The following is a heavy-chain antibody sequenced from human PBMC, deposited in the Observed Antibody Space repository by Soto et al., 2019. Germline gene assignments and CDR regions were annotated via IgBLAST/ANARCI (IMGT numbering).Heavy chain of an antibody. CDR3: AKGSHIAARPFYFDF. CDR1: GFTFRAFA. J-gene: IGHJ4*02. CDR2: ISGGTAT. Sequence: GGSLRLSCAASGFTFRAFAMSWVRQAPGKGLEWVSTISGGTATTYADSVKGRFTVSRDNSKNTIYLQMNSLAPGDTAVYYCAKGSHIAARPFYFDFWGQGTQLTVSS. D-gene: IGHD6-6*01. V-gene: IGHV3-23*01.